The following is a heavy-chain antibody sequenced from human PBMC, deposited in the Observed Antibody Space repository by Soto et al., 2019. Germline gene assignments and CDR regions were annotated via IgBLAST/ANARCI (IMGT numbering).Heavy chain of an antibody. CDR1: GGSLSGYY. D-gene: IGHD4-17*01. V-gene: IGHV4-34*01. Sequence: SETLSLTCAVYGGSLSGYYWDWIRQPPGTGLEWIGEINHSGSTNYNPSLKSRVTRSVDTSKNQFSLKLSSVTAADTAVYYGARGMYGDYIYFDYWGKGTLVTVSS. CDR2: INHSGST. CDR3: ARGMYGDYIYFDY. J-gene: IGHJ4*02.